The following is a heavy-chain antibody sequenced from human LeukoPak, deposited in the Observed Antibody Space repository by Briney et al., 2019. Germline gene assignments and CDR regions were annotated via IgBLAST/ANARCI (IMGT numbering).Heavy chain of an antibody. D-gene: IGHD1-1*01. CDR3: ARDAGGRTQREGWFDP. V-gene: IGHV3-21*06. CDR1: GFTFSDYS. Sequence: GGSLRLSCAASGFTFSDYSMNWVRQAPGKGLEWVASTSSGSSWIYYADSVRGRFTISRDNAKNLLYLQMNSLRVEDTAIYYCARDAGGRTQREGWFDPWGQGTLITVSS. CDR2: TSSGSSWI. J-gene: IGHJ5*02.